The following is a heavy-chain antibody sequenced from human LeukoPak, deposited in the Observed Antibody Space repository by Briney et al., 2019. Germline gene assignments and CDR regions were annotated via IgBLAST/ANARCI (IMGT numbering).Heavy chain of an antibody. CDR1: GGSISGYY. CDR2: IYYSGTT. V-gene: IGHV4-59*08. Sequence: SETLSLTCTVSGGSISGYYWSWIRQPPGEGLEWIGYIYYSGTTDYSPSLRSRVTMSVDTSKNQFSLKLSSVTAADTAVYYCARTASSGYYYLDYWGQGTLVTVSS. J-gene: IGHJ4*02. D-gene: IGHD3-22*01. CDR3: ARTASSGYYYLDY.